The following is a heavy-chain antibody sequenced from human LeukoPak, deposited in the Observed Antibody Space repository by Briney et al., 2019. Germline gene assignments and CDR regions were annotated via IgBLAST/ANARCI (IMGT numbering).Heavy chain of an antibody. V-gene: IGHV3-23*01. CDR1: GFTFRSYA. CDR3: RNYYGSGSAVYYFDY. D-gene: IGHD3-10*01. Sequence: QAGGSLRLSCADPGFTFRSYAMSSVGQAPRKGLEWVSAISGSGGSTDYADSVKGRFTISRDNSKNTLYLQMNSLRAEDTAVYYCRNYYGSGSAVYYFDYWGQGTLVTVSS. J-gene: IGHJ4*02. CDR2: ISGSGGST.